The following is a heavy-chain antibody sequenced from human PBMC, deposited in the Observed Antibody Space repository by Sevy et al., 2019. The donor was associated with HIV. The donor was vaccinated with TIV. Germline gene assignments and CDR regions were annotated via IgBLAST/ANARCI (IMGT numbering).Heavy chain of an antibody. V-gene: IGHV3-7*01. J-gene: IGHJ4*02. Sequence: GGSLRLSCAASGFTFSSYWMSWVRQAPGKGLEWVDNIKQDGSEKYYVDSVKGRFTISRDNAKNTLYLQMNSLRAEETAGYYCARGPESPYYDILTGYYRGGELGDYWGQGTLVTVSS. CDR2: IKQDGSEK. CDR1: GFTFSSYW. D-gene: IGHD3-9*01. CDR3: ARGPESPYYDILTGYYRGGELGDY.